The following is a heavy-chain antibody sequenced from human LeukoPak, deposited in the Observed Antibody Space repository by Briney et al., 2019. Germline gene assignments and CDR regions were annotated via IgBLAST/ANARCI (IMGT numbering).Heavy chain of an antibody. D-gene: IGHD6-13*01. Sequence: GGSLRLSCAASGFTFSSYTMHWVRQAPGKGLEYISAISSGGDSTFYADSVKARFTISRDNSKNTLYLQMGSLRPEDMAVYYCARISILAAGVDSWGQGALVIVSS. V-gene: IGHV3-64*02. CDR1: GFTFSSYT. CDR3: ARISILAAGVDS. J-gene: IGHJ4*02. CDR2: ISSGGDST.